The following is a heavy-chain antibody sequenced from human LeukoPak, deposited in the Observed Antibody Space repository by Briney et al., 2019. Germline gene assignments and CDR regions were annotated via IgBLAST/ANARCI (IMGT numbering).Heavy chain of an antibody. CDR1: GGSISSYY. D-gene: IGHD6-6*01. J-gene: IGHJ6*02. CDR2: IYYSGST. V-gene: IGHV4-59*12. CDR3: ARGDSSSSGLGMDV. Sequence: SETLSLTCTVSGGSISSYYWSWIRQPPGKGLEWIGYIYYSGSTNYNPSLKGRVTISVDTSKNQFSLKLSSVTAADTAVYYCARGDSSSSGLGMDVWGQGTTVTVSS.